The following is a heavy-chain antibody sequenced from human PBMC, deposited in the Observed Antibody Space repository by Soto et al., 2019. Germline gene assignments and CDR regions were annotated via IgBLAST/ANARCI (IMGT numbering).Heavy chain of an antibody. CDR2: ISYDGSNK. Sequence: QVQLVESGGGVVQPGRSLRLSCAASGFTFSSYAMHWVRQAPGKGLEWVAVISYDGSNKYYADSVKGRFTISRDNSKNTRYLPMNSLRAEDTAVYYCAREVVLGSYYYYGMDVWGQGTTVTVSS. V-gene: IGHV3-30-3*01. CDR1: GFTFSSYA. J-gene: IGHJ6*02. CDR3: AREVVLGSYYYYGMDV. D-gene: IGHD3-10*02.